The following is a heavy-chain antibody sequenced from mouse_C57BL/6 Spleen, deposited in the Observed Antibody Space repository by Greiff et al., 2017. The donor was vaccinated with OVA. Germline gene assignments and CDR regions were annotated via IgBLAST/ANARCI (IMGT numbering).Heavy chain of an antibody. Sequence: VQLQQSGPELVKPGASVKISCKASGYSFTGYYMNWVKQSPEKSLEWIGEINPSTGGTTYNQKFKAKATLTVDKSSSTAYMQLKSLTSEDSAVYYCARYYGSSDWYFDVWGTGTTVTVSS. J-gene: IGHJ1*03. CDR3: ARYYGSSDWYFDV. CDR2: INPSTGGT. V-gene: IGHV1-42*01. D-gene: IGHD1-1*01. CDR1: GYSFTGYY.